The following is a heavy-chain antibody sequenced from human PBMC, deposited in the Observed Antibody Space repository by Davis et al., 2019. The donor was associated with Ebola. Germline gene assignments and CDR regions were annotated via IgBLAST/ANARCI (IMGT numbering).Heavy chain of an antibody. CDR1: GYSFTTYW. CDR3: ARQPAAGFAAAGADY. J-gene: IGHJ4*02. Sequence: GESLKISCKGSGYSFTTYWIGWVRQMPGKGLEWMGIIYPGDSDTRYSPSFQGQVTISADKSISTAYLQWSSLKASDSPMYYCARQPAAGFAAAGADYWGQGTLVTVSS. D-gene: IGHD6-13*01. CDR2: IYPGDSDT. V-gene: IGHV5-51*01.